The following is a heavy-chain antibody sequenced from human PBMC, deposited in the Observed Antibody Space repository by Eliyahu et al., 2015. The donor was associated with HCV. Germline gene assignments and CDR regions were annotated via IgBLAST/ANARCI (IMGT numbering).Heavy chain of an antibody. CDR3: ARDGKGFDY. Sequence: QLQLQESGSGLVKPSQTLSLTCAVSGGSISSGXYXWSWIRQPPGKGLEWXGYIYXSGSTYYNPSLKSRVTISVDRSKNQFSLKLSSVTAADTAVYYCARDGKGFDYWGQGTLVTVSS. CDR1: GGSISSGXYX. CDR2: IYXSGST. D-gene: IGHD1-1*01. V-gene: IGHV4-30-2*01. J-gene: IGHJ4*02.